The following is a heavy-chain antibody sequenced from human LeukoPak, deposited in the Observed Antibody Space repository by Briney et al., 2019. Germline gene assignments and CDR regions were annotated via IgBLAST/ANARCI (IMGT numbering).Heavy chain of an antibody. V-gene: IGHV3-53*01. CDR3: AKPPTVTTPYYFDY. D-gene: IGHD4-17*01. CDR1: GFTVSSNY. CDR2: IYSGGST. J-gene: IGHJ4*02. Sequence: SGGSLRLSCAASGFTVSSNYMSWVRQAPGKGLEWVSVIYSGGSTYYADSVRGRFTISRDNSKNTLYLQMNSLRAEDTAVYYCAKPPTVTTPYYFDYWGQGTLVTVSS.